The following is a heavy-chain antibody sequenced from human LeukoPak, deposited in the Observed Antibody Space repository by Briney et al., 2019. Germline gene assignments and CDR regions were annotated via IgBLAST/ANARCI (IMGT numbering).Heavy chain of an antibody. J-gene: IGHJ4*02. CDR1: GFTFSSYA. Sequence: GGSLRLSCAASGFTFSSYAMSWVRQAPGKGLEWVSAVSSSGGSTNYADSVKGRFTISRDNSKNTLYLQMNSLRAEDTAVYYCAKDRSTVTPAWGFDYWGQGTLVTVSS. CDR3: AKDRSTVTPAWGFDY. CDR2: VSSSGGST. V-gene: IGHV3-23*01. D-gene: IGHD4-17*01.